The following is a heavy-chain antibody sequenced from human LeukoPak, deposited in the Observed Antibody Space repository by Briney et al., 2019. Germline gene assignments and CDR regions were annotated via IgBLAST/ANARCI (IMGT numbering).Heavy chain of an antibody. V-gene: IGHV1-69*13. J-gene: IGHJ4*02. Sequence: ASVKVSCKASGGTFSSYAISWVREAPGQGLEWMGGIIPIFGTANYAQKFQGRVTITADESTSTAYMELSSLRSEDTAVYYCARGRLGDYFDYWGQGTLVTVSS. CDR1: GGTFSSYA. CDR3: ARGRLGDYFDY. CDR2: IIPIFGTA. D-gene: IGHD7-27*01.